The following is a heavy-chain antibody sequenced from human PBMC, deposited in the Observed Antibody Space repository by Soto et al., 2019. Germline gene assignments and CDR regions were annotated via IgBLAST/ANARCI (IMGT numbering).Heavy chain of an antibody. CDR1: GFTVSSYG. D-gene: IGHD6-13*01. CDR2: IWYDGSNK. CDR3: ARDVVAAAGTSDV. Sequence: QVQLVESGGGVVQPGRSLKLSCAASGFTVSSYGMHWVRQAPGKGLEWVAVIWYDGSNKYYADSVKGRFTISRDNSKNTLYLQMNSLRAEDTAVYYCARDVVAAAGTSDVWGQGTTVTVSS. J-gene: IGHJ6*02. V-gene: IGHV3-33*01.